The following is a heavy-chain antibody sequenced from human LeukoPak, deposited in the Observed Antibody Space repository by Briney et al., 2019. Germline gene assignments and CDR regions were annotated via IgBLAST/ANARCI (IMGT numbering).Heavy chain of an antibody. D-gene: IGHD3-10*02. J-gene: IGHJ4*02. CDR1: AYTFTSYG. CDR2: ISAYNGNT. Sequence: ASVKLSFKASAYTFTSYGISWVRQAPGQGHERMGWISAYNGNTNYAQKHQGRVTITTDTSTTTAYMELRSLRSDDTAVDEFAGVRAEMAGAGVFDYWGQGTLVTVSS. CDR3: AGVRAEMAGAGVFDY. V-gene: IGHV1-18*01.